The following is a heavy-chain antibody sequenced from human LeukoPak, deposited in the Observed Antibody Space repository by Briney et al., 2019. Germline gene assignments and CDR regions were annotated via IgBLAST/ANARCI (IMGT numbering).Heavy chain of an antibody. CDR1: GYTFTGYY. CDR2: INPNSGGT. D-gene: IGHD3-10*01. Sequence: GASVKVSCKASGYTFTGYYMHWVRQAPGQGLEWMGWINPNSGGTNYAQKFQGRVTMTRDTSISTAYMELRSLRSDDTAVYYCAREGLLWVDSDYYYGMDVWGQGTTVTVSS. J-gene: IGHJ6*02. CDR3: AREGLLWVDSDYYYGMDV. V-gene: IGHV1-2*02.